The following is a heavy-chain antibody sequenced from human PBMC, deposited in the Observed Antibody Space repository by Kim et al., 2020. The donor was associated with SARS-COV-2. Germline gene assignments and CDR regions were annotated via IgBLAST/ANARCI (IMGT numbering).Heavy chain of an antibody. Sequence: SETLSLTCTVSGGSIRSGDYYWSWIRQHPGKGLEWIGYIYYSGSTNYNPSLKSRLTISVDTSKSQFSLRLNSVTAADTAVYYCAREAGYNNIWGFDCWG. D-gene: IGHD5-12*01. J-gene: IGHJ4*01. CDR3: AREAGYNNIWGFDC. CDR2: IYYSGST. CDR1: GGSIRSGDYY. V-gene: IGHV4-31*03.